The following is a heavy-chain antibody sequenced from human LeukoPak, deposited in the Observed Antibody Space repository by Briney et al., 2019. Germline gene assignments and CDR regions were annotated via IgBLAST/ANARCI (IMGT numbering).Heavy chain of an antibody. Sequence: GGSLRHSCAASGFTFSTYAMNWVRQAPGKGLEWVSAVSGSGDRTYSADSVKGRFTISRDNSKNMLYLQMASLGAEDTAVYYCAKAGPAVDDLYYYMDVWGKGTTVTVSS. CDR1: GFTFSTYA. J-gene: IGHJ6*03. V-gene: IGHV3-23*01. CDR2: VSGSGDRT. D-gene: IGHD6-19*01. CDR3: AKAGPAVDDLYYYMDV.